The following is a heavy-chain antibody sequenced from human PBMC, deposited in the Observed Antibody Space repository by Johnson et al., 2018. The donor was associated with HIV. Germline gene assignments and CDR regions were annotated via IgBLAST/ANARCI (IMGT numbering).Heavy chain of an antibody. CDR3: ARVGANFDAFDI. CDR1: GFTFSGYG. Sequence: VQLVESGGGVVQPGRSLRLTCAASGFTFSGYGIHWVRQAPGKGLEWVSYISSSGSNIYKADSVKGRFTISRDNAKNSLFLQMNSLRAEDTAVYYCARVGANFDAFDIWGQGTMVTVSS. V-gene: IGHV3-48*04. J-gene: IGHJ3*02. CDR2: ISSSGSNI. D-gene: IGHD4/OR15-4a*01.